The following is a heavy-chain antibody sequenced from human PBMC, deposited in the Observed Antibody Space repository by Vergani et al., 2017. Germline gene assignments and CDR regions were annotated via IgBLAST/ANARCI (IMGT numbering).Heavy chain of an antibody. V-gene: IGHV3-23*01. Sequence: EVQLLESAGGLVQPGGSLRLSCAASGFTFSSYAMSWVRQAPGKGLEWVSAIRGSGGSTYYADSVKGRFTISRDNSKNTLYLQMNSLRAEDTAVYYCAIGKESGSYGRNWFDPWDQRTLVTVSS. CDR3: AIGKESGSYGRNWFDP. CDR1: GFTFSSYA. D-gene: IGHD1-26*01. CDR2: IRGSGGST. J-gene: IGHJ5*02.